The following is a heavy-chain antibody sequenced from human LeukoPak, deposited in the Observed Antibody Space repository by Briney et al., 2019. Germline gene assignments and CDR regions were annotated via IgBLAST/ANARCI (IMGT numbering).Heavy chain of an antibody. D-gene: IGHD3-22*01. V-gene: IGHV1-3*01. CDR1: GYTFTSYA. J-gene: IGHJ4*02. Sequence: ASVKVSCKASGYTFTSYAMHWVRQAPGQRLEWMGWINAGNGNTKYSQKFQGRVTITRDTSASTAYMELSSLRSEDTAVYYCARDGGYYYDSSGYYILYSWGQGTLVTVSS. CDR2: INAGNGNT. CDR3: ARDGGYYYDSSGYYILYS.